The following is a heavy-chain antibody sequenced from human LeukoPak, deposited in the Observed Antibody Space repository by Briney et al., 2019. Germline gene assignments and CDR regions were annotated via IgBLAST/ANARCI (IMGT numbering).Heavy chain of an antibody. J-gene: IGHJ4*02. CDR2: IFYSESA. CDR3: ASSSWSGSYFDY. CDR1: GYSVSSGYY. D-gene: IGHD6-13*01. V-gene: IGHV4-38-2*01. Sequence: SETLSLTCAVSGYSVSSGYYWGWIRQPPGKGLEWIGSIFYSESAYHNPSLRSRVTISPDTSKNQFSLNLRSATAADTAVYYCASSSWSGSYFDYWGQGTLVTVSS.